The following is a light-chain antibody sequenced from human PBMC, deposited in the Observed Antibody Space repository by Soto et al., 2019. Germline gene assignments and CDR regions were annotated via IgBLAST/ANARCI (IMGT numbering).Light chain of an antibody. V-gene: IGLV2-8*01. J-gene: IGLJ1*01. CDR2: EVS. CDR1: SSDVGGYNY. Sequence: QSALTQPPSASGSPGQSVTISCTGTSSDVGGYNYVSWYQQQPGKAPKLMIYEVSKRPSGVPDRFSGSKSGNTASLTVSGLQDEDEADYYCSSYAGSNNLVFGTGTKLTVL. CDR3: SSYAGSNNLV.